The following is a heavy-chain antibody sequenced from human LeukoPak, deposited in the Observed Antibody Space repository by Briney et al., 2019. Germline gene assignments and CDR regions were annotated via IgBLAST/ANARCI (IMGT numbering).Heavy chain of an antibody. J-gene: IGHJ6*03. CDR2: IYDSGSA. CDR1: GVSINSHY. Sequence: PSETLSLTCTVSGVSINSHYWSWIRQPPGKGLEWIGFIYDSGSANYKSSLKSRVTMTVDTSKSQFSLKLNSVSAADTAVYYCARVLQNYYHMDVWGKGTTVTVSS. D-gene: IGHD3-3*01. CDR3: ARVLQNYYHMDV. V-gene: IGHV4-59*11.